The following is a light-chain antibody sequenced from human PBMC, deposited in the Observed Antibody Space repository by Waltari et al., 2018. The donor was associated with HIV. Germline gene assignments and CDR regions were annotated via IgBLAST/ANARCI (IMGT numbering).Light chain of an antibody. CDR2: HVN. Sequence: QSALSQPASVSASPGQSVAISCSGGAGDIARYNYVSWYQQHPDKTPRLILFHVNNRPSGISDRFSGSKSGTTASLTISTVQTDDEADYYCASYTVNSTGVFGTGTKLTVL. CDR3: ASYTVNSTGV. V-gene: IGLV2-14*03. J-gene: IGLJ1*01. CDR1: AGDIARYNY.